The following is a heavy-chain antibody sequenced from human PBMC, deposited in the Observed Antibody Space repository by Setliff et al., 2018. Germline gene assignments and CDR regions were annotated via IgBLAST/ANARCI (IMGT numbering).Heavy chain of an antibody. J-gene: IGHJ4*02. CDR3: AKGGTYRYFDF. V-gene: IGHV4-59*01. Sequence: SETLSLTCTVSGDTFSGASIWSWIRQPPEKGLEFIGYVYPSGAAKYDPSLESRVTMSVDASKNQFSLRMNSVTAADTAVYYCAKGGTYRYFDFWGPGTLVTVSS. CDR1: GDTFSGAS. CDR2: VYPSGAA.